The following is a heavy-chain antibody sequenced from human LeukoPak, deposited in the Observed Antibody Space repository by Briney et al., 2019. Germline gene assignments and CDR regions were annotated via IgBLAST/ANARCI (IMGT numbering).Heavy chain of an antibody. Sequence: GGSLRLSCAASDFTFRSYWMSWVRQAPGKRLEWVANINQFGTETNYVASVKGRFTISRDNAKNLLYLEMNSLRAEDTALYYCARDREFTIVWETGNFDYWGQGTLVTVSS. CDR2: INQFGTET. CDR3: ARDREFTIVWETGNFDY. CDR1: DFTFRSYW. V-gene: IGHV3-7*01. J-gene: IGHJ4*02. D-gene: IGHD3-10*01.